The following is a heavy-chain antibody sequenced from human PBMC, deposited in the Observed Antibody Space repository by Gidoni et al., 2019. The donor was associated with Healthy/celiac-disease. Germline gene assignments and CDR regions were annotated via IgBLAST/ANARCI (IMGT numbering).Heavy chain of an antibody. CDR3: AKDRAGDTAMVEYYFDY. Sequence: QVQLVESGGGVVQPGRSLRLSCAASGFTFSSYGLHWVRQAPGKGLEWVAVISYDGSNKYYADSVKGRFTIARDNSKNTLYLQMNSLRAEDTAVYYCAKDRAGDTAMVEYYFDYWGQGTLVTVSS. CDR2: ISYDGSNK. CDR1: GFTFSSYG. J-gene: IGHJ4*02. D-gene: IGHD5-18*01. V-gene: IGHV3-30*18.